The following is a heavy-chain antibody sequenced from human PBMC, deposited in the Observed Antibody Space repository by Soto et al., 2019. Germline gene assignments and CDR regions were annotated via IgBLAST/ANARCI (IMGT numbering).Heavy chain of an antibody. D-gene: IGHD5-18*01. CDR1: GFTFSSYA. J-gene: IGHJ4*02. CDR2: ISSNGGST. Sequence: PGGSLRLSCSASGFTFSSYAMHWVRQAPGKGLEYVSAISSNGGSTYYADSVKGRFTISRDNSKNTLYLQMSSLRAEDTAVYYCVKGKQLWPRTPFDYWGQGTLVTVSS. V-gene: IGHV3-64D*06. CDR3: VKGKQLWPRTPFDY.